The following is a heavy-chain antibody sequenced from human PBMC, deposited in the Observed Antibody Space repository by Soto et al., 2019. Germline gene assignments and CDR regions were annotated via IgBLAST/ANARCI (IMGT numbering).Heavy chain of an antibody. V-gene: IGHV4-34*01. CDR3: ARGLLAHSSGYHDY. J-gene: IGHJ4*02. CDR2: INHSGST. D-gene: IGHD5-12*01. Sequence: QVQLQQWGAGLLKPSETLSLTCAVYGGSFSGYYWSWIRQPPGKGLEWIGEINHSGSTNYNPSPKSRVTISVDTSRNQFALKLSSVTAADTAVYYCARGLLAHSSGYHDYCVQGTLVTVSS. CDR1: GGSFSGYY.